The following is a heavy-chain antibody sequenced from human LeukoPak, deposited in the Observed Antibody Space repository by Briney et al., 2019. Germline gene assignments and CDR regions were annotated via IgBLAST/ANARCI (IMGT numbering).Heavy chain of an antibody. CDR2: TSSSGETT. Sequence: GXXLRLSCVASGFTFSSYDMRWGRQAAGKGLEWVSSTSSSGETTYYADSGKGGITISRDNSRNTLYLQMNSLRAEDTAVYYCAKDRPNYYGTNGHYYRRDGDCWGQGTLVTVSS. V-gene: IGHV3-23*01. CDR1: GFTFSSYD. J-gene: IGHJ4*02. CDR3: AKDRPNYYGTNGHYYRRDGDC. D-gene: IGHD3-22*01.